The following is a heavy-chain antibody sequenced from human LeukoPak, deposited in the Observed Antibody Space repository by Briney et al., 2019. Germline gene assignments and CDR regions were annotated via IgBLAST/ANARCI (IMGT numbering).Heavy chain of an antibody. CDR1: GYTFTSYA. D-gene: IGHD3-22*01. CDR3: ARDRIYYYDSSGYYEVIHDAFDI. Sequence: ASVKVSCKASGYTFTSYAMHWVRRAPGQRLEWMGWINAGNGNRKYSQKFQGRVTITRDTAASTAYMELSSLRSEDTAVYYCARDRIYYYDSSGYYEVIHDAFDIWGQGTMVTVSS. V-gene: IGHV1-3*01. CDR2: INAGNGNR. J-gene: IGHJ3*02.